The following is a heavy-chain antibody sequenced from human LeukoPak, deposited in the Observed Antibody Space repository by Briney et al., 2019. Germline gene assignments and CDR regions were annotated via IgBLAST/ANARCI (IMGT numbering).Heavy chain of an antibody. CDR1: GFTFSSYA. D-gene: IGHD2-2*01. J-gene: IGHJ6*02. Sequence: GGSLRLSCAASGFTFSSYAMHWVRQAPGKGLEWVAVISYDRSNKYYADSVKGRFTISRDNSKNTLYLQMNSLRAEDTAVYYCARDRYCSSTSCSYLFGQVPTYGMDVWGQGTTVTVSS. CDR2: ISYDRSNK. V-gene: IGHV3-30-3*01. CDR3: ARDRYCSSTSCSYLFGQVPTYGMDV.